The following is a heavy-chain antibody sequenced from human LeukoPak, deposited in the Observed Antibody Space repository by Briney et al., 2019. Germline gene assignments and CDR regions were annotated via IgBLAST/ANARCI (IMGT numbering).Heavy chain of an antibody. CDR3: ARDRHWNDRIGAFDI. CDR2: ISYDGSNK. CDR1: GFTFSSYA. V-gene: IGHV3-30-3*01. Sequence: GRSLRLSCAASGFTFSSYAMHWVRQAPGKGLEWVAVISYDGSNKYYADSVKGRFTISRDNSKNTLYLQMNSLRAEDTAVYYCARDRHWNDRIGAFDIWGQGTMVTVSS. J-gene: IGHJ3*02. D-gene: IGHD1-1*01.